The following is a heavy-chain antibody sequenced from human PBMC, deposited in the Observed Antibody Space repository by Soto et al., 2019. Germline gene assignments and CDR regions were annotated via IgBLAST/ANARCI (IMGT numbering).Heavy chain of an antibody. J-gene: IGHJ4*02. CDR3: ARGGACIYGPQYD. CDR2: INGDGSST. D-gene: IGHD3-3*02. Sequence: EVQLVESGGGLVQPGGSLRLSCATSGFSFSGYWIHWVRQAPGKGLVWVSHINGDGSSTNYADSVKGRFTISRDYAKNTLYLQMNSLRVEDTAVYYCARGGACIYGPQYDWGQGTLVTVSS. V-gene: IGHV3-74*01. CDR1: GFSFSGYW.